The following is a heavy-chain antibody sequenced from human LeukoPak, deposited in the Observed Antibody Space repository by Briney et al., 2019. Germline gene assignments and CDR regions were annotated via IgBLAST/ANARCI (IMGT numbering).Heavy chain of an antibody. CDR2: ITGGSSTIT. Sequence: PGGSLRLSCAASGFTFSSYSMNWVRQAPGKGLEWLSYITGGSSTITYYADSVKGRFTISRDNAKNSLDLQMTSLRAEDTAIYYCARDETANGDLDYLDLWGQGTLVTVSS. D-gene: IGHD4-17*01. CDR3: ARDETANGDLDYLDL. CDR1: GFTFSSYS. J-gene: IGHJ4*02. V-gene: IGHV3-48*01.